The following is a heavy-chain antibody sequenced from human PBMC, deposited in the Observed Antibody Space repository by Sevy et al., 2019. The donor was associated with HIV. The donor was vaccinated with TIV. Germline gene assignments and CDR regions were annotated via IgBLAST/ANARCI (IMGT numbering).Heavy chain of an antibody. CDR1: GFTFSSYA. CDR2: ISGSGRST. Sequence: GGSLRLSCAASGFTFSSYAMSWVRQAPGKGLEWVSAISGSGRSTYYADSVKGRFTISRDTSKNTLYLQMNSLRAEDTAVYYCAKDPLTRRCCAYFQHWGQGTLVTVSS. D-gene: IGHD2-21*01. J-gene: IGHJ1*01. V-gene: IGHV3-23*01. CDR3: AKDPLTRRCCAYFQH.